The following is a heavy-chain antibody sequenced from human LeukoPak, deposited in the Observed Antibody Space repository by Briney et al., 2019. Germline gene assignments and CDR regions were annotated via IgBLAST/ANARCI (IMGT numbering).Heavy chain of an antibody. CDR1: RFTFSSYA. V-gene: IGHV3-48*02. Sequence: GGSLSLSCSASRFTFSSYAMSWVRQAPGKGLEWVSYISGSSSTIYYADSVKGRFTISRDNAKNSLYLQMNSLRDEDTAVYYCARRLLRGTSVGYWGQGTLVTVSS. CDR3: ARRLLRGTSVGY. CDR2: ISGSSSTI. J-gene: IGHJ4*02. D-gene: IGHD1-7*01.